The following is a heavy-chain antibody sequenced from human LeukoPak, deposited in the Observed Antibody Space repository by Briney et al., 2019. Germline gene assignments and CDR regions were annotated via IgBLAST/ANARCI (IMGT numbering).Heavy chain of an antibody. Sequence: GGSLRLSCAASGFTFSSYSMNWVRQAPGKGLEWVSSISSSSSYIYYADSVKGRFTISRDNAKNSLYLQMNSLRAEDTAVYYCARDTKRSGSYQGLDYWGQGTLVTVSS. D-gene: IGHD1-26*01. J-gene: IGHJ4*02. V-gene: IGHV3-21*01. CDR2: ISSSSSYI. CDR3: ARDTKRSGSYQGLDY. CDR1: GFTFSSYS.